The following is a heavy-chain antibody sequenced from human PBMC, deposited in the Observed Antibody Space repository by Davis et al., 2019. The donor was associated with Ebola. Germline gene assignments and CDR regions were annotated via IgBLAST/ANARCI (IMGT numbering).Heavy chain of an antibody. CDR2: ISAYNGNT. V-gene: IGHV1-18*04. J-gene: IGHJ6*02. CDR1: GYTFTTYG. CDR3: ARVYCSGGSCYSFYYGMDV. Sequence: ASVKVSCKASGYTFTTYGITWVRQAPGQGLEWMGWISAYNGNTNYAQKLQGRVTMTTDTSTSTAYMELRSLRSDDTAVYYCARVYCSGGSCYSFYYGMDVWGQGTTVTVSS. D-gene: IGHD2-15*01.